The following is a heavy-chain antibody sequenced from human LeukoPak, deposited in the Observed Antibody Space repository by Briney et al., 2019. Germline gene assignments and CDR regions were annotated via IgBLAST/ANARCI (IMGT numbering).Heavy chain of an antibody. Sequence: PSETLSLTCAVYGGSFSGYYWSWIRQPPGKGLEWIGEINHSGSTNYNPSLKSRVTISVDTSKNQFSLKLSSVTAADTAVYYCARSVGSSWLIPLDYWGQGTLVTVSS. CDR1: GGSFSGYY. CDR2: INHSGST. J-gene: IGHJ4*02. D-gene: IGHD6-13*01. V-gene: IGHV4-34*01. CDR3: ARSVGSSWLIPLDY.